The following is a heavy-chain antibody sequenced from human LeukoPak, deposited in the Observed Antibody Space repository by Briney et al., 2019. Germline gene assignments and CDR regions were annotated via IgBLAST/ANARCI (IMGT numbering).Heavy chain of an antibody. Sequence: SETLSLTCAVYGGSFSGYYWSWIRQPPGKGLEWIGEINHSGSTNYNPSLKSRVTISVDTSKNQFSLKLSSVTAADTAVYYCAKGHQAYYGYYYYGMDVWGQGTTVTVSS. V-gene: IGHV4-34*01. J-gene: IGHJ6*02. D-gene: IGHD2/OR15-2a*01. CDR3: AKGHQAYYGYYYYGMDV. CDR2: INHSGST. CDR1: GGSFSGYY.